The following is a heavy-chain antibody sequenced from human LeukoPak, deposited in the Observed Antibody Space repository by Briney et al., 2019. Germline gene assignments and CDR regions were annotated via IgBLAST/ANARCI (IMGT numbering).Heavy chain of an antibody. Sequence: PGGSLRLSCAASGFTFSSYAMSWVRQAPGKGLEWDSAISGSGGSAHYADSVKGRFTISRDNSQNTVYLQMNSLRAEDTAVYYCGKTTTGYSSGRNPAWPVDYWGQGTLVTVSS. D-gene: IGHD6-19*01. CDR1: GFTFSSYA. CDR2: ISGSGGSA. J-gene: IGHJ4*02. V-gene: IGHV3-23*01. CDR3: GKTTTGYSSGRNPAWPVDY.